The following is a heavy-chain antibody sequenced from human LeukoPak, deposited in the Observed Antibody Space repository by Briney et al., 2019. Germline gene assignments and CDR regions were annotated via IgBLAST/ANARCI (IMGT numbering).Heavy chain of an antibody. Sequence: GASVTVSCKASGGTFSSYAISWVRQAPGQGLEWMGGIIPIFGTANYAQKFQGRVTITADKSTSTAYMELSSLRSEDTAVNYCARANQPIAARYGWFDPWGQGTLVTVSS. CDR3: ARANQPIAARYGWFDP. J-gene: IGHJ5*02. CDR1: GGTFSSYA. CDR2: IIPIFGTA. D-gene: IGHD6-6*01. V-gene: IGHV1-69*06.